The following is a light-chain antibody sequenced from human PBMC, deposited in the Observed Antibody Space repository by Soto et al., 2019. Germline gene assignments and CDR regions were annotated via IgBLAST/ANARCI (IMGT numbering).Light chain of an antibody. J-gene: IGKJ1*01. Sequence: DIQMTQSPSTLSASIGDRVTITCRASQSISSWLAWYQQKPGKAPELLIYDASSLESGVPSRFSGSGSETEFTLTISSLQPDDFALYYCQQYNSYSTFGQGTKVDIK. CDR1: QSISSW. CDR3: QQYNSYST. V-gene: IGKV1-5*01. CDR2: DAS.